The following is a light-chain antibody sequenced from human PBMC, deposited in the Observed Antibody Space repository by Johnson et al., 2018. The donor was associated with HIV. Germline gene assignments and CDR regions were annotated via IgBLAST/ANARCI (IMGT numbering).Light chain of an antibody. J-gene: IGLJ1*01. Sequence: QSVLTQPPSVSAAPGQKVTISCSGSSSNIGNNYVSWYQQLPGIVPKLLMYENNKRPSGIPDRFSGSKSGTSATLGITGLQTGDEADYYCGTLDSSPSAYVFGTGTKVTGL. CDR1: SSNIGNNY. CDR2: ENN. V-gene: IGLV1-51*02. CDR3: GTLDSSPSAYV.